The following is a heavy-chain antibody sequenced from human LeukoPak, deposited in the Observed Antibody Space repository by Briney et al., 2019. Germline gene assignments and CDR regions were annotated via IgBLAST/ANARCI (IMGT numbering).Heavy chain of an antibody. CDR2: IKSDGSST. CDR1: GFTFSSYW. D-gene: IGHD6-19*01. V-gene: IGHV3-74*01. CDR3: ATGYSSGWYFYFQH. J-gene: IGHJ1*01. Sequence: GGSLRLSCEASGFTFSSYWMHWVRQGPGKGLVWVSRIKSDGSSTSYADSVKGRFTISRDNAKNTLYLQMNSLRAEDTAVYYCATGYSSGWYFYFQHWGQGSLVSVSS.